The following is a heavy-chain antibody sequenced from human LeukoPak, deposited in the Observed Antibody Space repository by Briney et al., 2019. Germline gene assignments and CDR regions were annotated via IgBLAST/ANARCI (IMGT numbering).Heavy chain of an antibody. Sequence: ASVKVSCKASGYTFTSYDINWVRQATGQGLEWMGWMNPNSGNTGYAQKFQGRVTMTRNTSISTAYMELSSLRSEDTAVYYCARGEYSSSWHSHYYGMDVWGQGTTVTVSS. CDR1: GYTFTSYD. V-gene: IGHV1-8*01. J-gene: IGHJ6*02. CDR3: ARGEYSSSWHSHYYGMDV. D-gene: IGHD6-13*01. CDR2: MNPNSGNT.